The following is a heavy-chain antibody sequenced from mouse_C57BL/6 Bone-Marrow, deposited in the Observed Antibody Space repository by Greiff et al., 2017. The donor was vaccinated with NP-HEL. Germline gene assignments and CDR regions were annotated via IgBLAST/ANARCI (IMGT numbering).Heavy chain of an antibody. CDR2: IWSGGST. CDR1: GFSLTSYG. J-gene: IGHJ2*01. Sequence: QVQLKESGPGLVQPSQSLSITCTVSGFSLTSYGVHWVRQSPGKGLEWLGVIWSGGSTDYNAAFISRLSISKDNSKSQVFFKMNSLQADDTAIYYCARNKGGTVVATNYFDYWGQGTTLTVSS. CDR3: ARNKGGTVVATNYFDY. D-gene: IGHD1-1*01. V-gene: IGHV2-2*01.